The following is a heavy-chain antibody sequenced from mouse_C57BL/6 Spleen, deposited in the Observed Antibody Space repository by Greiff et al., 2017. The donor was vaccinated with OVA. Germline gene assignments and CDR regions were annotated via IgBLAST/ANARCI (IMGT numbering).Heavy chain of an antibody. V-gene: IGHV1-55*01. J-gene: IGHJ4*01. CDR1: GYTFTSYW. CDR3: AREDYYGPYAMDY. CDR2: IYPGSGST. D-gene: IGHD1-1*01. Sequence: VQLQESGAELVKPGASVKMSCKASGYTFTSYWITWVKQRPGQGLEWIGDIYPGSGSTNYNEKFKSKATLTVDTSSSTAYMQLSSLTSEDSAVYYCAREDYYGPYAMDYWGQGTSVTVSS.